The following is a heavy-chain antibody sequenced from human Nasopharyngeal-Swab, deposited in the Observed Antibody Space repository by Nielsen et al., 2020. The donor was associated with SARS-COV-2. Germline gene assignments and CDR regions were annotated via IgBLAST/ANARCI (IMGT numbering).Heavy chain of an antibody. D-gene: IGHD3-3*01. J-gene: IGHJ6*02. CDR3: ARDSSRRSRGSYYYYGMDV. V-gene: IGHV4-4*07. CDR1: GGSISSYY. CDR2: IYTSGST. Sequence: GSLRLSCTVSGGSISSYYWSWIRQPAGKGLEWIGRIYTSGSTNYNPSLKSRVTMSVDTSKNQFSLKLSFVTAADTAVYYCARDSSRRSRGSYYYYGMDVWGQGTTVTVSS.